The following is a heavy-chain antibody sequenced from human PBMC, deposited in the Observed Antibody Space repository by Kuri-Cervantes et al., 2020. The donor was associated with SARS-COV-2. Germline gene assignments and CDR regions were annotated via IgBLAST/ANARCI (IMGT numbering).Heavy chain of an antibody. J-gene: IGHJ6*02. Sequence: GGSLRLSCAASGFTFSSYAMSWVRQAPGKGLEWVGRIRSKANSYATAYAASVKGRFTISRDDSKNTLYLQMNSLKTEDTAVYYCTTGLPVDQLLYYYYGMDVWGQGTTVTVSS. D-gene: IGHD2-2*01. V-gene: IGHV3-73*01. CDR2: IRSKANSYAT. CDR1: GFTFSSYA. CDR3: TTGLPVDQLLYYYYGMDV.